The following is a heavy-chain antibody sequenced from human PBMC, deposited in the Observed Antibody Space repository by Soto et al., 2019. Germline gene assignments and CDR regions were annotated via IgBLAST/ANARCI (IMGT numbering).Heavy chain of an antibody. CDR1: GYTFTSYA. V-gene: IGHV1-3*01. J-gene: IGHJ4*02. CDR2: INAGNGNT. CDR3: ARNSGYYYVDY. Sequence: ASVKVSCKASGYTFTSYALHWVRQAPGQRLEWMGWINAGNGNTKYSQKFQGRVTITRDTSASTAYMELSSLRSEDTAVYYCARNSGYYYVDYWGQGTLVTVSS. D-gene: IGHD3-22*01.